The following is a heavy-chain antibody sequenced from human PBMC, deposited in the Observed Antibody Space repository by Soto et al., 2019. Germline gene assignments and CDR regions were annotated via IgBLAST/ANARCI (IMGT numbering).Heavy chain of an antibody. Sequence: PSETLSLTCAVYGGSFSGYYWSWIRQPPGKGLEWTGEINHSGSTNYNPSLKSRVTISVDTSKNQFSLKLSSVTAADTAVYYCARGSSGWYSSYYYGMDVWGQGTTVTVSS. J-gene: IGHJ6*02. CDR1: GGSFSGYY. V-gene: IGHV4-34*01. CDR3: ARGSSGWYSSYYYGMDV. CDR2: INHSGST. D-gene: IGHD6-19*01.